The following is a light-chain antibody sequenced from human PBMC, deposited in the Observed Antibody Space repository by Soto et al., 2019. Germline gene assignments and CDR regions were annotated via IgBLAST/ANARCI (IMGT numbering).Light chain of an antibody. CDR2: EVS. V-gene: IGLV2-14*01. CDR1: SSDVGGYNY. Sequence: QSVLTQPASVSGSPGQSITISCTATSSDVGGYNYVSWYQQHPGKAPKLMIYEVSNRPSGVSNRFSGSKSGNTASLTISGLQAEDEADYYCSSYTSSSPGVFGGGTQLTVL. CDR3: SSYTSSSPGV. J-gene: IGLJ3*02.